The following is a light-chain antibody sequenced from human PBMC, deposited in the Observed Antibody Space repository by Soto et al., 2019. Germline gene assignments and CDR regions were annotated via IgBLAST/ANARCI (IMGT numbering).Light chain of an antibody. V-gene: IGKV1-5*03. CDR1: QTIFSW. CDR2: KAS. CDR3: QQYNSYPYS. Sequence: IQMTQSPSTLSASVGDRVNITCRASQTIFSWLAWYQQKPGKAPKLLIYKASRLESGVPSRYSGSGSGTQFTLTISGLQPDDFAAYYCQQYNSYPYSFGQGTMLEIK. J-gene: IGKJ2*03.